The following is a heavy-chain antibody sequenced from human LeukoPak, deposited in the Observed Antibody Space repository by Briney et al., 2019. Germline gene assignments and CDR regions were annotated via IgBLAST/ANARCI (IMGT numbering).Heavy chain of an antibody. D-gene: IGHD2-2*02. CDR1: GGTFSSYP. J-gene: IGHJ6*03. CDR2: IIPIFGTS. CDR3: AVCSTSCSTRGNYYYYYMDV. Sequence: SVKVSCKASGGTFSSYPISWVRQAPGQGLEWMGGIIPIFGTSKYAQKFQGRVTITTDDSTSTAYMELTSLRSEDTAVYYCAVCSTSCSTRGNYYYYYMDVWGKGTTVTVSS. V-gene: IGHV1-69*05.